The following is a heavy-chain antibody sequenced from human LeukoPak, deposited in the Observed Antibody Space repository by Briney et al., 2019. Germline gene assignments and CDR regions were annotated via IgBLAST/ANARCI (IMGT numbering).Heavy chain of an antibody. CDR1: GGSFSGYY. J-gene: IGHJ5*02. Sequence: SETLSLTCAVYGGSFSGYYWSWIRQPPGKGLEWIGEINHSGSTKYNRSLKSRVTISVDTSKNQFSLKLSSVPAADTAVYYCARGQEDWNWFDPWGQGTLVTVSS. CDR3: ARGQEDWNWFDP. CDR2: INHSGST. D-gene: IGHD3-9*01. V-gene: IGHV4-34*01.